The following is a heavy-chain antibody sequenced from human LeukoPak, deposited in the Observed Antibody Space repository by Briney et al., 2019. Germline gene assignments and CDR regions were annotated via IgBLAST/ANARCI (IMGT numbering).Heavy chain of an antibody. CDR1: GFTFDDYG. Sequence: GGSLRHSCAASGFTFDDYGMSWVRQAPGKGLEWVSGNNWNGGSTVYADSVKGRFTISRDNAKNSLYLQMNSLRAEDTALYYCARGYCSSTSCYTWFHDAFDIWGQGTMVTFSS. V-gene: IGHV3-20*04. D-gene: IGHD2-2*02. J-gene: IGHJ3*02. CDR3: ARGYCSSTSCYTWFHDAFDI. CDR2: NNWNGGST.